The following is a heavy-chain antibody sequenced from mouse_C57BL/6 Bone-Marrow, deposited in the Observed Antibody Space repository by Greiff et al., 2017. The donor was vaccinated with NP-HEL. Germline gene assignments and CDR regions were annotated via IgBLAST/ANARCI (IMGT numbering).Heavy chain of an antibody. J-gene: IGHJ1*03. CDR2: INPNNGGT. V-gene: IGHV1-22*01. CDR3: VDGYYWYFDV. D-gene: IGHD2-3*01. Sequence: EVQLQESGPELVKPGASVKMSCKASGYTFTDYNMHWVKQSHGKSLGWIGYINPNNGGTSYNQTFKGKATLTVNKSSSTAYMELRSLTSEDSADYYCVDGYYWYFDVWGTGTTVTVSS. CDR1: GYTFTDYN.